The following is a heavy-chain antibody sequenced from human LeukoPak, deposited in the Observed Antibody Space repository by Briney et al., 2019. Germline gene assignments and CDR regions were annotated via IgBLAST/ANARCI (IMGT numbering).Heavy chain of an antibody. CDR1: GVSFSGYY. Sequence: SETLSLTCAVYGVSFSGYYWSWIRQPPGKGLEWIGEINHSGSTNYNPSLKSRVTISVDTSKKQFSLKLSSVTAADTAVYYCVTYYFDSSGPKKNYWGQGTPVTVSS. V-gene: IGHV4-34*01. J-gene: IGHJ4*02. CDR3: VTYYFDSSGPKKNY. D-gene: IGHD3-22*01. CDR2: INHSGST.